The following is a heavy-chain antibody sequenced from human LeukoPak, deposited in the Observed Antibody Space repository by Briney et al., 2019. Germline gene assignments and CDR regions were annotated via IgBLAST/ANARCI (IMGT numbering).Heavy chain of an antibody. Sequence: GGSLRLSCAASGFTVSSNYMSWVRQAPGKGLEWVSVIYNDGSTYYADSVKGRFTISRDDSKNTLSLQMSSLRVEDTAVYYCARVPHPWGQGTLVTVSS. CDR3: ARVPHP. CDR1: GFTVSSNY. J-gene: IGHJ5*02. V-gene: IGHV3-53*01. CDR2: IYNDGST.